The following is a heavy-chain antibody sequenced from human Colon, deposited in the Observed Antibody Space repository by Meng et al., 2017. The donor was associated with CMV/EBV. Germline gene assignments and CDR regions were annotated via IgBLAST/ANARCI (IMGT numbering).Heavy chain of an antibody. Sequence: ASVKVSCKTSGYTFSHYGIAWVRQAPGQGLEWVGWITTYNGNTNYEQKLQGRVTMTTDTSTSTVYMELRNLRSDDSAVYYCARVYNYNNLFFYAMDVWGQGTTVTVSS. D-gene: IGHD1-20*01. CDR3: ARVYNYNNLFFYAMDV. V-gene: IGHV1-18*01. CDR1: GYTFSHYG. J-gene: IGHJ6*02. CDR2: ITTYNGNT.